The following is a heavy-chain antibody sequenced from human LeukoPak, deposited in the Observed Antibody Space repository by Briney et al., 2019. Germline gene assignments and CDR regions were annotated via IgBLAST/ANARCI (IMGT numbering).Heavy chain of an antibody. J-gene: IGHJ6*03. D-gene: IGHD3-16*01. CDR2: INPNSGGT. V-gene: IGHV1-2*02. Sequence: ASVKVSCKASGYTFTGYYMHWVRQAPGQGLEWMGWINPNSGGTNYAQKFQGRVTMTRDTSISTAYMELSRLRSDDTAVYYCARDLLPISLSYCYYMDVWGKGTTVTVSS. CDR3: ARDLLPISLSYCYYMDV. CDR1: GYTFTGYY.